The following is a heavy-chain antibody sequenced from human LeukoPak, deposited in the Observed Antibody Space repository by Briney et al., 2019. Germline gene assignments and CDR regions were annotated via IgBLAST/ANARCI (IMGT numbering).Heavy chain of an antibody. CDR1: GGSISSGDYY. J-gene: IGHJ4*02. Sequence: SETLSLTCTVSGGSISSGDYYWSWIRQPPGKGLECIGYIYDSGNTYYNPSLKSRVTISVDTSKNQFSLKLISVTAADTAVYYCARDNWNYGEDYWGQGTLVTVSS. V-gene: IGHV4-30-4*08. CDR2: IYDSGNT. D-gene: IGHD1-7*01. CDR3: ARDNWNYGEDY.